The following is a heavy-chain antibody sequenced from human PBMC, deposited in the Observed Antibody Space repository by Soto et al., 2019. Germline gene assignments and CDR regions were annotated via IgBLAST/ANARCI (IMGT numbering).Heavy chain of an antibody. Sequence: QVQLVQSGAEVKKPGSSVKVSCKASGGTFSSYAISWVRQAPGQGLEWMGGIIPIFGTANYAQKFKGRVTMTADESTSTAYMELSSLRSEDTAVYYCASWRAYSSGWGDYWGQGSLVTASS. J-gene: IGHJ4*02. V-gene: IGHV1-69*12. D-gene: IGHD6-19*01. CDR2: IIPIFGTA. CDR1: GGTFSSYA. CDR3: ASWRAYSSGWGDY.